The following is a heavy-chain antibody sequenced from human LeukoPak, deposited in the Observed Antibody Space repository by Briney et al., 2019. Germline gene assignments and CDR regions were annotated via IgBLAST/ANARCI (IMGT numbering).Heavy chain of an antibody. CDR2: IYHSGST. CDR1: GGSISSSNW. J-gene: IGHJ4*02. V-gene: IGHV4-4*02. CDR3: AQGGVAAAGTVDY. D-gene: IGHD6-13*01. Sequence: SGTLSLTCAVSGGSISSSNWWSWVRQPPGKGLEWIGEIYHSGSTNYNPSLKSRVTISVDKSKNQFSLKLSSVTAADTAVYYCAQGGVAAAGTVDYWGQGTLVTVSS.